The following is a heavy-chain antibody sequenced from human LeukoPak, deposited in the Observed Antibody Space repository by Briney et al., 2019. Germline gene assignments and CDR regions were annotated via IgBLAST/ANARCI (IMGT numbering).Heavy chain of an antibody. D-gene: IGHD2-2*01. CDR2: ISYDGSNK. J-gene: IGHJ4*02. Sequence: GGSLRLSCAASGFTFSSYGIHWVRQAPGKGLEWVAVISYDGSNKYYADSVKGRFTISRDNSKNTLYLQMNSLRAEDTAVYYCATDLVKPPPGVPAARDYWGQGTLVTVSS. CDR1: GFTFSSYG. CDR3: ATDLVKPPPGVPAARDY. V-gene: IGHV3-30*05.